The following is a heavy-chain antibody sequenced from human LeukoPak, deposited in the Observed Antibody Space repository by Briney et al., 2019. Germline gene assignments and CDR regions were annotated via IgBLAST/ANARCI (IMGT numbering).Heavy chain of an antibody. D-gene: IGHD1-1*01. J-gene: IGHJ4*02. CDR1: GYSISTYY. Sequence: SETLSLTCTVSGYSISTYYWTWIRQPPGKGLEWIGYIFYSGSTNYSPSLKSRVTISIDTSKSQFSLKLSYVTAADTAVYYCARSNLGNLIDYWGQGALVTVSS. CDR2: IFYSGST. CDR3: ARSNLGNLIDY. V-gene: IGHV4-59*08.